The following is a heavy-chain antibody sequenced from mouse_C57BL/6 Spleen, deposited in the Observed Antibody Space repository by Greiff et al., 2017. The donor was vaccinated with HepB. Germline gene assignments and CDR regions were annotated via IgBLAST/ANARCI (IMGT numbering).Heavy chain of an antibody. D-gene: IGHD1-1*01. CDR1: GYSFTGYF. J-gene: IGHJ3*01. CDR2: INPYNGDT. Sequence: EVQLQQSGPELVKPGASVKISCKASGYSFTGYFMNWVKQSHGKSLEWIGRINPYNGDTFYNQKFKGKATLTVDKSSSKAHMELQSLTSEDCAVYYCAREDDGSSYPAWFAYWGQGTLVTVSA. CDR3: AREDDGSSYPAWFAY. V-gene: IGHV1-37*01.